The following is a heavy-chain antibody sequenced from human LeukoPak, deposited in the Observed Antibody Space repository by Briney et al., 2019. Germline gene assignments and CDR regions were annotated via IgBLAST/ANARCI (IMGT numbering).Heavy chain of an antibody. CDR3: ARGRYYDFWSGFGTDFDY. V-gene: IGHV4-34*01. D-gene: IGHD3-3*01. CDR1: GGSFSGYY. J-gene: IGHJ4*02. CDR2: INHSGST. Sequence: SETLSLTCAVYGGSFSGYYWSWIRQPPGKGLEWIGEINHSGSTNYNPSLKSRVTISVDTSKNQFSLKLSSVTAADTAVYYCARGRYYDFWSGFGTDFDYWGQGTLVTVSS.